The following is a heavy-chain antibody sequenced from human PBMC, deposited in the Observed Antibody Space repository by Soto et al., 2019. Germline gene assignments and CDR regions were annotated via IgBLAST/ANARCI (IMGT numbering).Heavy chain of an antibody. CDR2: IDWDDDK. V-gene: IGHV2-70*01. CDR3: ARMSSGTLGNWFDP. CDR1: GFSLSTSGMC. D-gene: IGHD3-10*01. J-gene: IGHJ5*02. Sequence: SGPTLVNPTQTLTLTCTFSGFSLSTSGMCVSWIRQPPGKALEWLALIDWDDDKYYSTSLKTRLTISKDTSKSQVVLTMTNMDPVDTATYYCARMSSGTLGNWFDPWGQGTLVTVSS.